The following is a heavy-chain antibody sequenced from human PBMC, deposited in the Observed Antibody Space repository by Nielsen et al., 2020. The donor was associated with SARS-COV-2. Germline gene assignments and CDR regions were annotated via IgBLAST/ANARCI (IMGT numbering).Heavy chain of an antibody. D-gene: IGHD3-10*01. CDR3: AKDSDGYLDY. J-gene: IGHJ4*02. CDR2: IYSGGSST. CDR1: GFNFSSYA. Sequence: GESLKISCAASGFNFSSYAMSWVRQAPGKGLEWVSVIYSGGSSTYYADSVKGRFTISRDNSKNTLYLQMNSLRAEDTAVYYCAKDSDGYLDYWGQGTLVTVSS. V-gene: IGHV3-23*03.